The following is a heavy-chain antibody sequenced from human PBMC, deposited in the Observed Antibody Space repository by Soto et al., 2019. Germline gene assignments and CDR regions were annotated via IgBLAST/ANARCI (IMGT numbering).Heavy chain of an antibody. CDR3: AKSSGAYYYYYGMDV. D-gene: IGHD3-10*01. Sequence: EVQLLESGGGLVQPGGSLRLSCAASGFTFSSYAMSWVRQAPGKGLDWVSGISASGGTASYADSVKGRFTISRDSSKNTLYLQMNSLRAEDMALYYCAKSSGAYYYYYGMDVWGQGTAVTVSS. CDR2: ISASGGTA. J-gene: IGHJ6*02. V-gene: IGHV3-23*01. CDR1: GFTFSSYA.